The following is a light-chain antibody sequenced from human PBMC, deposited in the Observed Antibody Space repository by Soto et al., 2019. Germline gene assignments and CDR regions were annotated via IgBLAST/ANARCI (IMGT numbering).Light chain of an antibody. Sequence: EIVLTQSPGSLSLSPGERATLSCRASQSLGSSQLAWYQQKPGQAPKVLIYGESSRATGIPDRFSGSGSGTDFTLTISRPEPENFAVYYCQQYGDWRTFGQETKVEIK. CDR3: QQYGDWRT. J-gene: IGKJ1*01. V-gene: IGKV3-20*01. CDR1: QSLGSSQ. CDR2: GES.